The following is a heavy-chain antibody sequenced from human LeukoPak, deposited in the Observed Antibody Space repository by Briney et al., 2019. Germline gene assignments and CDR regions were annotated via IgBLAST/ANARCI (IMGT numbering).Heavy chain of an antibody. Sequence: PGGSLRLSCAASGFTFSSYSMNWVRQAPGKGLEWVSSISSSSSYIYYADSVKGRFTISRDNAKNSLYLQMNSLRAEDTAVYYCAKDLDYYDSSGSVYWGQGTLVTVSS. J-gene: IGHJ4*02. V-gene: IGHV3-21*04. CDR3: AKDLDYYDSSGSVY. D-gene: IGHD3-22*01. CDR1: GFTFSSYS. CDR2: ISSSSSYI.